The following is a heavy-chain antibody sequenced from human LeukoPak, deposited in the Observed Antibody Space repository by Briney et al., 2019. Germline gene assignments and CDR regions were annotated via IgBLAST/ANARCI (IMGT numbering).Heavy chain of an antibody. CDR1: GGSISSYY. CDR3: ARDQQLVNPWYGGYYYYYGMDV. V-gene: IGHV4-59*01. CDR2: IYYSGST. Sequence: SETLSLTCTVSGGSISSYYWSWIRQPPGKGLEWIGYIYYSGSTNYNPSLKSRVTISVDTSKNQFSLKLSSVTAADTAVYYCARDQQLVNPWYGGYYYYYGMDVWGQGTTVTVSS. D-gene: IGHD6-6*01. J-gene: IGHJ6*02.